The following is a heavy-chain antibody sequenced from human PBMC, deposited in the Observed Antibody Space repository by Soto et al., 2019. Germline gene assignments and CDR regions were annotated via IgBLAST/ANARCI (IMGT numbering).Heavy chain of an antibody. CDR1: GGSFSGYY. J-gene: IGHJ2*01. V-gene: IGHV4-34*01. D-gene: IGHD3-9*01. CDR2: INDRGSI. Sequence: QVQLQQWGAGPLRPLETLSLTCGVSGGSFSGYYWAWIRQSPGKGLEWIGEINDRGSINYNPSLKSRVSISVDTSKNHYSLNLRSATAADTAVYYCARESHDILTGPPWVWYFDLWGRCTLVTVSS. CDR3: ARESHDILTGPPWVWYFDL.